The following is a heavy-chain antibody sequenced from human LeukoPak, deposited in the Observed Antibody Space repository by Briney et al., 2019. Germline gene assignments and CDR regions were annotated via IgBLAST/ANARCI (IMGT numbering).Heavy chain of an antibody. Sequence: SETLSLTRAVSGDSISSSTYFWGWIRQPPGKGLEWIGSIPYSGSASYNPSLKSRVIISIDTSKKQLSLEVRSVTAADTAVYYCARPARDGNYYYWGQGALVTVSS. J-gene: IGHJ4*02. CDR3: ARPARDGNYYY. D-gene: IGHD1-26*01. CDR1: GDSISSSTYF. CDR2: IPYSGSA. V-gene: IGHV4-39*01.